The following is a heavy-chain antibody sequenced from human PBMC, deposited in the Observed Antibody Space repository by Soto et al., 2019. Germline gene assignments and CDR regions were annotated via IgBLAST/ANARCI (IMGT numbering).Heavy chain of an antibody. J-gene: IGHJ6*02. D-gene: IGHD3-3*01. V-gene: IGHV4-4*02. Sequence: SETLSLTCAVSGGSISSSNWWSWVRQPPGKGLEWIGEIYHSGSTNYNPSLKSRVTISVDKSKNQFSLKLSSVTAADTAVYYCARALHYDFWSGYSDDYYYYGMDVWGQGTTVTVSS. CDR2: IYHSGST. CDR1: GGSISSSNW. CDR3: ARALHYDFWSGYSDDYYYYGMDV.